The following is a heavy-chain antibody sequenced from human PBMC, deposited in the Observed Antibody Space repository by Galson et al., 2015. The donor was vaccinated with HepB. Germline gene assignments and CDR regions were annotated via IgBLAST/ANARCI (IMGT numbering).Heavy chain of an antibody. D-gene: IGHD6-19*01. CDR1: GYIFINHW. CDR3: ARRSSGWYNGFDY. Sequence: QSGAEVKKPGESLQISCPGSGYIFINHWIAWVRQMPGKGLEWMGIIYPDDSDTRYSPSFQGQVTISADKSINTAYLQWSSLKASDTGIYYCARRSSGWYNGFDYWAQGTLVTVSS. J-gene: IGHJ4*02. V-gene: IGHV5-51*01. CDR2: IYPDDSDT.